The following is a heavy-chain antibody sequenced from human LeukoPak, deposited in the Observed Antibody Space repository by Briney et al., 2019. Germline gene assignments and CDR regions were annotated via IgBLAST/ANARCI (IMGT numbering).Heavy chain of an antibody. CDR1: GVSISSSRYY. CDR3: ARRGSGYSIDY. J-gene: IGHJ4*02. Sequence: SETLSLTCTVSGVSISSSRYYWGWLRQPPGKGLEWIGSIYYSGSTYYNPSLKSRVTISVDTSKNQFSLKLSSVTAADTAVYYCARRGSGYSIDYWGQGTLVTVSS. CDR2: IYYSGST. V-gene: IGHV4-39*01. D-gene: IGHD3-22*01.